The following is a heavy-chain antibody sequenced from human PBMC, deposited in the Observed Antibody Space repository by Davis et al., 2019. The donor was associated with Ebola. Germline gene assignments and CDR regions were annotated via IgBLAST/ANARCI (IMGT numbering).Heavy chain of an antibody. V-gene: IGHV4-34*01. CDR3: ARHLGYCSSTSCHIYYYGMDV. Sequence: SETLSLTCAVYGGSFSGYYWSWIRQPPGKGLEWIGEINHSGSTYYNPSLKSRVTISVDTSKNQFSLKLSSVTAADTAVYYCARHLGYCSSTSCHIYYYGMDVWGQGTTVTVSS. D-gene: IGHD2-2*02. CDR1: GGSFSGYY. CDR2: INHSGST. J-gene: IGHJ6*02.